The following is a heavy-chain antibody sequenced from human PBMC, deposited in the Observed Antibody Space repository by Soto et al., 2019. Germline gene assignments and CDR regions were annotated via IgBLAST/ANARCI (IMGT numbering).Heavy chain of an antibody. CDR2: ISGSGGST. D-gene: IGHD2-15*01. Sequence: PGGSLRLPCAASGFTFSSYAMSWVRQAPGKGLEWVSAISGSGGSTYYADSVKGRFTISRDNSKNTLYLQMNSLRAEDTAVYYCAKQEDIVVVVAAYYYYYGMDVWGQGTTVTVSS. CDR1: GFTFSSYA. J-gene: IGHJ6*02. CDR3: AKQEDIVVVVAAYYYYYGMDV. V-gene: IGHV3-23*01.